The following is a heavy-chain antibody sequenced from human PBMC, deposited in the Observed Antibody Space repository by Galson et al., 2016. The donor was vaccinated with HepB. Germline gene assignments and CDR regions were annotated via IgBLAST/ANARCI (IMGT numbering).Heavy chain of an antibody. V-gene: IGHV5-10-1*01. D-gene: IGHD6-6*01. CDR3: ARHFVLVPTALSIDSFDI. J-gene: IGHJ3*02. CDR1: GYSFSNYW. Sequence: QSGAEVKKPGESLTISCKGSGYSFSNYWITWVRQMPGKGLEWMGKIDPSDSYSNYSPSFQGLVTFSSDKSISTAYLRWSSLKASDTAIYYCARHFVLVPTALSIDSFDIWGQGTTVTVSS. CDR2: IDPSDSYS.